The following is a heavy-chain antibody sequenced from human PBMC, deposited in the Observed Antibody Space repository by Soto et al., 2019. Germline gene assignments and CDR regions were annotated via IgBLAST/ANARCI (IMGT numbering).Heavy chain of an antibody. V-gene: IGHV4-59*01. D-gene: IGHD6-6*01. Sequence: WTWIRQPPGKGLEWIGYIYYTGRTDYSPSLKSRVTMSIDSSKNKFSLRLDSVTAADTAMNFCELSYSSSMLFDYWGQGTLVTVSS. CDR3: ELSYSSSMLFDY. J-gene: IGHJ4*02. CDR2: IYYTGRT.